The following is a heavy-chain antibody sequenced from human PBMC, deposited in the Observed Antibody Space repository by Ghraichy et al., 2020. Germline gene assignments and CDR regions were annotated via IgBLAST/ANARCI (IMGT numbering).Heavy chain of an antibody. J-gene: IGHJ5*02. CDR3: ARGNTAARRNNWFDP. V-gene: IGHV4-34*01. CDR1: GGSFSGYY. D-gene: IGHD6-6*01. CDR2: INHSGST. Sequence: SETLSLTCAVYGGSFSGYYWSWIRQLPGKGLEWIGEINHSGSTNYNPSLKSRVTISVDTSKNQFSLKLSSVTAADTAVYYCARGNTAARRNNWFDPWGQGTLVTVSS.